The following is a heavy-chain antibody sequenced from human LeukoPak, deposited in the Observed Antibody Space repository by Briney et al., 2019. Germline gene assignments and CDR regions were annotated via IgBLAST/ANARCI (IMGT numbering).Heavy chain of an antibody. CDR1: GNYW. V-gene: IGHV3-74*01. Sequence: AGGSLRLSCAASGNYWMHWVRQAPGKGLVWVSHINSDGSWTSYADSVKGRFTISRDNARNSLYLQMNNLRGEDTAIYYCARDAGNSGYGCDLWGQGTLVTVSS. CDR2: INSDGSWT. D-gene: IGHD5-12*01. CDR3: ARDAGNSGYGCDL. J-gene: IGHJ5*02.